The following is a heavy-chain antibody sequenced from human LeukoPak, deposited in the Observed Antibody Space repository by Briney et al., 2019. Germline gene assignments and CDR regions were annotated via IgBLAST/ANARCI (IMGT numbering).Heavy chain of an antibody. CDR2: IHYSGNT. CDR1: GDSVRTNNYY. J-gene: IGHJ4*02. CDR3: ARGPNSGYGRFDY. Sequence: PSETLSLTCTVSGDSVRTNNYYWSWIRQPPGEGLEWIGYIHYSGNTNYNTSLKSRVTISVDTSKSQFSLKLSSVTAADTAVYYCARGPNSGYGRFDYWGQGTLVTVSS. V-gene: IGHV4-61*01. D-gene: IGHD5-12*01.